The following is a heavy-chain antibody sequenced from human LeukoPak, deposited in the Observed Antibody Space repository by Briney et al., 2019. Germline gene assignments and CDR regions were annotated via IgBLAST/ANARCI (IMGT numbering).Heavy chain of an antibody. D-gene: IGHD6-13*01. CDR3: ARVRPQVSSSWFFDY. CDR1: GFTFNNYP. CDR2: ISGSGGST. V-gene: IGHV3-23*01. Sequence: GGSLRLSCEVSGFTFNNYPMSWVRQAPGKGLEWVSAISGSGGSTYYADSVKGRFIISRDNSNNTVYLRMYSLRAGDTAVYYCARVRPQVSSSWFFDYWGQGTLVTVSS. J-gene: IGHJ4*02.